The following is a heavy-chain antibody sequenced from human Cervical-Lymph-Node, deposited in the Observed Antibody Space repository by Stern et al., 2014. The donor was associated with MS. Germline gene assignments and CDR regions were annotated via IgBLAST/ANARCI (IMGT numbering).Heavy chain of an antibody. CDR3: ASGKYSFGSGPES. J-gene: IGHJ4*02. CDR1: GGTFSTHT. Sequence: QVQLVQSGAEVKKPASSVKVSCKASGGTFSTHTISWVRQAPGQGLEWLGRITPNLGIVNRIHALGDRLTSTADTPTRQVFMQQGSLTSADTAVYFCASGKYSFGSGPESWGQGTLVIVSS. V-gene: IGHV1-69*09. CDR2: ITPNLGIV. D-gene: IGHD3-10*01.